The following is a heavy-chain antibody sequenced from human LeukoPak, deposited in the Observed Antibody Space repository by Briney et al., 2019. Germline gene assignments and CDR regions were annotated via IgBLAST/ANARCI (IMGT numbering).Heavy chain of an antibody. V-gene: IGHV4-4*07. CDR3: TRDTGTKGEVKFDP. CDR2: IYTSGST. J-gene: IGHJ5*02. Sequence: SETLSLTCAVYGGSFGDYYWSWIRQPAGKGLEWIGRIYTSGSTTYNPSLKSRVTMSVDTSKSQFSLNLMSVTAADTAVYYCTRDTGTKGEVKFDPWGQGTLVTVSS. D-gene: IGHD4-17*01. CDR1: GGSFGDYY.